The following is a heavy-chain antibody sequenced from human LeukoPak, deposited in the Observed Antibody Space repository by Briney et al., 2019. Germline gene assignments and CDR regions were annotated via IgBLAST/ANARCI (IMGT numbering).Heavy chain of an antibody. CDR3: ARDSRYDLDY. CDR2: LSGRSDSI. CDR1: GFTFTIYG. V-gene: IGHV3-48*04. J-gene: IGHJ4*02. D-gene: IGHD1-1*01. Sequence: GGSLRLSCAASGFTFTIYGMNWLRQAPGKGLEWVSYLSGRSDSIYYAESVKGRFTISRDNAKNSLYLQMNSLRAEDTAVYYCARDSRYDLDYWGQGTLVTVSS.